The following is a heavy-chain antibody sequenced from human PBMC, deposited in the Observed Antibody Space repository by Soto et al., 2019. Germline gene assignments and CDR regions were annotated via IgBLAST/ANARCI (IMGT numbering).Heavy chain of an antibody. Sequence: AASRETVYIYVMAVARKKKGKGLEGGADIWDDGSNKDYADSVKGRFTISRDHSKNTLYLQMNSLRAEDTAVYYCARAIPGYSYGSYGMDVWGQGTTVTVPS. D-gene: IGHD5-18*01. V-gene: IGHV3-33*01. CDR1: RETVYIYV. J-gene: IGHJ6*02. CDR3: ARAIPGYSYGSYGMDV. CDR2: IWDDGSNK.